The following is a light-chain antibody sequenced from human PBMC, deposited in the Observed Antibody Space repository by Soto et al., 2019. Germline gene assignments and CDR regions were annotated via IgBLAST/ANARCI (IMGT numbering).Light chain of an antibody. CDR2: QDS. V-gene: IGLV3-1*01. CDR1: KLGDKY. J-gene: IGLJ2*01. Sequence: SYELTQPPSVSVSPGQTASITCSGDKLGDKYARWYQQKPGQSPVLVIYQDSKRPSGIPERFSGSNSGNTATLTIGGTQAVDEADYYCQAWDSSNVVFGGGTKLTLL. CDR3: QAWDSSNVV.